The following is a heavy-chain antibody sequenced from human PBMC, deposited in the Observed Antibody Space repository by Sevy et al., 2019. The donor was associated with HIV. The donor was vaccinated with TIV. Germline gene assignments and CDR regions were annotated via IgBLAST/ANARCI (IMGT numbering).Heavy chain of an antibody. D-gene: IGHD3-9*01. CDR2: MNPNSGNT. Sequence: ASVKVSCKASGYTFTSYDINWVRQATGQGLEWMGWMNPNSGNTGYAQKFQGRVTITRNTSISTAYMELSSLRSEDTAVYYCARAGGYFDWLFPTPEGFDYWGHGTLVTVSS. J-gene: IGHJ4*01. V-gene: IGHV1-8*03. CDR1: GYTFTSYD. CDR3: ARAGGYFDWLFPTPEGFDY.